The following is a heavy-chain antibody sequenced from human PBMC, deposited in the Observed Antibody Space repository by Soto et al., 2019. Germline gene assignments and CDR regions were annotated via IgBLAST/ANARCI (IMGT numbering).Heavy chain of an antibody. CDR2: IGAGGANI. J-gene: IGHJ4*02. CDR1: GFTFISSA. D-gene: IGHD2-2*01. CDR3: VFYFNNYQSYS. V-gene: IGHV3-23*01. Sequence: EVHLLESGGALVQPGGSLRLSCAASGFTFISSAMNWVRQAPGKGLEWVSIIGAGGANIYYADSVKGRFTISRDDSKNTVYLQMNTLRAEDTATYYCVFYFNNYQSYSWGQGTQVIVSS.